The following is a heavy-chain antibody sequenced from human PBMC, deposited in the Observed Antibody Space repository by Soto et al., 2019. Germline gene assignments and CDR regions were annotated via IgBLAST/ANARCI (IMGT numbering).Heavy chain of an antibody. D-gene: IGHD2-15*01. CDR1: GGSISSGDYY. V-gene: IGHV4-30-4*01. CDR3: ARGRDCSGGSCYDGNWFDP. Sequence: QVQLQESGPGLVKPSQTLSLTCTVSGGSISSGDYYWSWIRQPPGKGLEWIGYIYYSGSTYYNPSLKSRVTISVDTSKNQFSLKLSSVTAADTAVYYCARGRDCSGGSCYDGNWFDPWGQGTLVTVSS. CDR2: IYYSGST. J-gene: IGHJ5*02.